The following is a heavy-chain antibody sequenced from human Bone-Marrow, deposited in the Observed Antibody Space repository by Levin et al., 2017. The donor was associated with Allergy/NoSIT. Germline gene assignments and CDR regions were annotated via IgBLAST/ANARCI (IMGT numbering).Heavy chain of an antibody. Sequence: SSQTLSLTCTVSGGSVNSGSYYWNWIRQSPGKGLEWIGYIYYSGATYYNPSLQSRFTMSLDTSRSQFSLKVSSVTVADTARYCCARGVVRGLMFGAFDLWGRGTMVTVSS. V-gene: IGHV4-30-4*01. D-gene: IGHD3-10*01. CDR1: GGSVNSGSYY. CDR3: ARGVVRGLMFGAFDL. CDR2: IYYSGAT. J-gene: IGHJ3*01.